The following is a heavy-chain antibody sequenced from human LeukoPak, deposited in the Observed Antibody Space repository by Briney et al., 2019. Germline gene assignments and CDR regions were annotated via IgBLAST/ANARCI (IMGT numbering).Heavy chain of an antibody. CDR2: INHSGST. CDR1: GGSFSGYY. J-gene: IGHJ4*02. D-gene: IGHD3-22*01. V-gene: IGHV4-34*01. Sequence: SETLSLTCAVYGGSFSGYYWSWIRQPPGKGLEWIGEINHSGSTNYNPSLKSRVTISVDTSKNQFSLKLSSVTAADTAVYYCARYLDSSGYYWRGNFDYWGQGTLVTVSS. CDR3: ARYLDSSGYYWRGNFDY.